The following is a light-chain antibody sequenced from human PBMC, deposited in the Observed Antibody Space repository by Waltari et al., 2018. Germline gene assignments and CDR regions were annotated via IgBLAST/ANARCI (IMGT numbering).Light chain of an antibody. CDR2: VNG. Sequence: QSALTQPPSVSGAPGQRITITCTGSSANIGAGYDVHWYQQLPGAAPKLLIHVNGRRPSGVPDRFSGSRSAASASLAITGLQPEDEADYYCLSYDISLDKWVFGGGTKLTVL. CDR1: SANIGAGYD. V-gene: IGLV1-40*01. J-gene: IGLJ3*02. CDR3: LSYDISLDKWV.